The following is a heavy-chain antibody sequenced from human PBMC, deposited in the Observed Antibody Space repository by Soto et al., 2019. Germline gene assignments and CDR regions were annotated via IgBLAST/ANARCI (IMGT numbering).Heavy chain of an antibody. CDR1: GYTFTSYG. CDR3: AREGSYGYPSDS. Sequence: ASVKVSCKASGYTFTSYGISWVRQAPGQGLEWMGWISGYNGNTNHARKLQGRVTMTTDTSTSTAYMELRSLRSDDTAVYYCAREGSYGYPSDSWGQGTLVTVSS. CDR2: ISGYNGNT. D-gene: IGHD5-18*01. V-gene: IGHV1-18*01. J-gene: IGHJ4*02.